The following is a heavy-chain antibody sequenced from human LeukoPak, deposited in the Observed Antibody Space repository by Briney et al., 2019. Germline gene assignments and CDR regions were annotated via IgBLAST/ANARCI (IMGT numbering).Heavy chain of an antibody. CDR1: GFTFSSYD. CDR2: ISGSGGST. Sequence: GGSLRLSCAVSGFTFSSYDMSWVRQAPGKGLEWVSAISGSGGSTYYADSVKGRFTISRDNSKNTLYLQMNSLRAEDTAVYYCAKVLVRGVISFAFDIWGQGTMVTVSS. CDR3: AKVLVRGVISFAFDI. J-gene: IGHJ3*02. V-gene: IGHV3-23*01. D-gene: IGHD3-10*01.